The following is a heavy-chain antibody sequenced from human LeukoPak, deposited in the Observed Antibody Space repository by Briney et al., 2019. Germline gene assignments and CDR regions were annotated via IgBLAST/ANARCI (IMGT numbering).Heavy chain of an antibody. CDR1: GYTSTSYD. CDR2: MNPNSGNT. D-gene: IGHD5-18*01. V-gene: IGHV1-8*03. J-gene: IGHJ4*02. Sequence: ASVKVSCKASGYTSTSYDINWVRQATGQGLEWMGWMNPNSGNTGYAQKFQGRVTITRNTSISTAYMELRSLRSEDTAVYYCVQSGYSYGYGGGFDYWGQGTLVTVSS. CDR3: VQSGYSYGYGGGFDY.